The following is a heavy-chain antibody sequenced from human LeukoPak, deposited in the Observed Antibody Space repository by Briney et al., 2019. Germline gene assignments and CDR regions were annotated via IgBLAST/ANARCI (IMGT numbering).Heavy chain of an antibody. D-gene: IGHD5-24*01. V-gene: IGHV3-30*18. J-gene: IGHJ6*02. Sequence: PGGSLRLSCAASGFTFSSYGMHWVRQAPGKGLEWVALISYEGINKYYADSVKGRFTISRDNSKNTLYLQMDSLRAEDTAVYYCAKTKERWLQLFEGQTDYYYGMDVWGQGTTVTVSS. CDR2: ISYEGINK. CDR3: AKTKERWLQLFEGQTDYYYGMDV. CDR1: GFTFSSYG.